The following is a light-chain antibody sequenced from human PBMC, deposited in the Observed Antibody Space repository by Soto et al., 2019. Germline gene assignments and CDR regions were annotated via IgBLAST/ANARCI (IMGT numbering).Light chain of an antibody. V-gene: IGLV2-8*01. CDR3: TSHAGSNNDV. Sequence: QSALAQPPSASGSPGQSVTISCTGTSSDVGGYNYVSWYQQHPGKAPKLIISEVSKRPSGVPDRFSGSKSGNTASLTVSGLQAGDEADYYCTSHAGSNNDVFGTGTKVTVL. J-gene: IGLJ1*01. CDR1: SSDVGGYNY. CDR2: EVS.